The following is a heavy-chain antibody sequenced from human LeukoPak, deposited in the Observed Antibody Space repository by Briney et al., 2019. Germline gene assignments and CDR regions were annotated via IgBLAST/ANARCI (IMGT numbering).Heavy chain of an antibody. D-gene: IGHD3-16*01. CDR2: IYYSGST. J-gene: IGHJ6*04. CDR1: GGSISSSSYY. Sequence: PSETLSLTCTVSGGSISSSSYYWGWIRQPPGKGLEWIGSIYYSGSTYYNPSLKSRVTISVDTSKNQFSLKLSSVTAADTAVFYCARLSRGGGVWGKGTTVTISS. V-gene: IGHV4-39*01. CDR3: ARLSRGGGV.